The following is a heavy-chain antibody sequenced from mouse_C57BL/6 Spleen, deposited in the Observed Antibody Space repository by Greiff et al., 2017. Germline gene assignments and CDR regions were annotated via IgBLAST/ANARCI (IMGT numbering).Heavy chain of an antibody. Sequence: VQLQQSGPELVKPGASVKISCKASGYSFTDYNMNWVKQSNGKSLEWIGVINPTYGSTSYNQKFKGKATLTVDQASSTAYMQLNSLTSEDSAVYYCARERIYDRSLAMDYWGQGTSVTVSS. CDR2: INPTYGST. CDR1: GYSFTDYN. J-gene: IGHJ4*01. CDR3: ARERIYDRSLAMDY. D-gene: IGHD2-3*01. V-gene: IGHV1-39*01.